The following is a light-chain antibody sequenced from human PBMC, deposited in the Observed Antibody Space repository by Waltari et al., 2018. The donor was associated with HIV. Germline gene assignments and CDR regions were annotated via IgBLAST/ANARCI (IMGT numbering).Light chain of an antibody. CDR1: QSVLSTPRNVNY. Sequence: DTVLTQSPDLLTVSLVERPTTYCKARQSVLSTPRNVNYLAWYQQKPGHPPKLLIAWASGRRSGVPDRFSGGGSGTDFTLTISSLQAEDVAVYYCQQYYSHPRTFGQGTKLEI. CDR3: QQYYSHPRT. CDR2: WAS. J-gene: IGKJ2*01. V-gene: IGKV4-1*01.